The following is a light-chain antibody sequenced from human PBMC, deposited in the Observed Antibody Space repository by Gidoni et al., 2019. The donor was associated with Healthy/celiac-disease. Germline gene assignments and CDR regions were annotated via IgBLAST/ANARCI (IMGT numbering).Light chain of an antibody. Sequence: DIQMTQSPSSLPASVGDRVTITCRASQSIISYLNWYQQKPGKAPKLLIYAASSLQSGVPSRFSGSGSGTDFTLTISSLQPEDFATYYCQQSYSTPWTFGQGTKVEIK. CDR2: AAS. V-gene: IGKV1-39*01. CDR3: QQSYSTPWT. CDR1: QSIISY. J-gene: IGKJ1*01.